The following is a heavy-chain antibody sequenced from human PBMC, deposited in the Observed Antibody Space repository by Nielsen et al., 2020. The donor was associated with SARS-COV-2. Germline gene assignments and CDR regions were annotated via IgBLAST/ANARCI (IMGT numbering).Heavy chain of an antibody. CDR1: GFTFSSYA. CDR2: ISGSGGST. Sequence: GESLKISCAASGFTFSSYAMSWVRQAPGKGLEWVSAISGSGGSTYYADSVKGRLTISRDNSKNTLYLQMNSLRAEDTAVYYCAKDSSGYYSYYFDYWGQGTLVTVSS. J-gene: IGHJ4*02. V-gene: IGHV3-23*01. D-gene: IGHD3-22*01. CDR3: AKDSSGYYSYYFDY.